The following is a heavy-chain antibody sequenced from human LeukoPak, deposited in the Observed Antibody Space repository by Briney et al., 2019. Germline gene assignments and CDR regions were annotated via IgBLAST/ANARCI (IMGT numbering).Heavy chain of an antibody. CDR3: ASYYDSSGYLYFDY. CDR2: INHSGST. Sequence: SETLSLTCAVYGGSFSGYYWSWIRQPPGKGLEWIGEINHSGSTNYNPSLKSRVTISVDTSKNQFSLKLSSVTAADTAVYYCASYYDSSGYLYFDYWGQGTLVTVSS. D-gene: IGHD3-22*01. CDR1: GGSFSGYY. V-gene: IGHV4-34*01. J-gene: IGHJ4*02.